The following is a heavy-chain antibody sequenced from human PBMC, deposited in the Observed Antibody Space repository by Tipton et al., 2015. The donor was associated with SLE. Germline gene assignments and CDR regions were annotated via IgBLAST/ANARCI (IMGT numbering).Heavy chain of an antibody. D-gene: IGHD3-3*01. Sequence: TLSLTCTVSGGSINSAAYYWSWIRQHPGKGLEWIAYIYYSGTTVYNPSLKSRLTISMDTSKNQFSLNLRSVTVADTAVYYCARELGYDSRSGYSGMDVWGQGTTVAGPS. CDR3: ARELGYDSRSGYSGMDV. CDR1: GGSINSAAYY. J-gene: IGHJ6*02. CDR2: IYYSGTT. V-gene: IGHV4-31*03.